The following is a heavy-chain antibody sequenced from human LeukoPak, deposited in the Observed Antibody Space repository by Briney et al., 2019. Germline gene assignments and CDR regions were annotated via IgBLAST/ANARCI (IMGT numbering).Heavy chain of an antibody. CDR3: ARTAMVGYYYYGMDV. D-gene: IGHD5-18*01. CDR1: GYTFTGYY. Sequence: GASVKVSCKASGYTFTGYYMHWVRQAPGQGLEWMGWINPNSGGTNYAQKFQGRVTMTRDTFISTAYMELSRLRSDDTAVYYCARTAMVGYYYYGMDVWGQGTTVTVSS. V-gene: IGHV1-2*02. CDR2: INPNSGGT. J-gene: IGHJ6*02.